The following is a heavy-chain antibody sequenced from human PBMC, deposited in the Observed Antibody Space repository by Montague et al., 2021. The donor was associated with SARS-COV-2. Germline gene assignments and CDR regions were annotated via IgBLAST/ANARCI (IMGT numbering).Heavy chain of an antibody. CDR1: GVSVTDYY. V-gene: IGHV4-59*08. CDR3: VRHSLYAGLNGPPDF. Sequence: SETLSLTCTVSGVSVTDYYWSWIRQPPGKGLEWVGDILYNKGTNFNPSLKSRVAISVDTSKNQFSLKLTSVTAADTALYFCVRHSLYAGLNGPPDFWDQGTLVTVSS. CDR2: ILYNKGT. J-gene: IGHJ4*02. D-gene: IGHD3-9*01.